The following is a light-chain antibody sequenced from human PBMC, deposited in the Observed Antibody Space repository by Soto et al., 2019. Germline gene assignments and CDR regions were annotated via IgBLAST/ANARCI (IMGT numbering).Light chain of an antibody. CDR1: QSVGSY. Sequence: EIVLTQSPATLSLSPGERATLSCRASQSVGSYFAWSQQKPGQAPRLLIYDASNRATGIPARFSGSGSGTDFTLTISSLEPDDCAVYYFQQRGNWPVTFGQGTRVDIK. V-gene: IGKV3-11*01. CDR2: DAS. CDR3: QQRGNWPVT. J-gene: IGKJ1*01.